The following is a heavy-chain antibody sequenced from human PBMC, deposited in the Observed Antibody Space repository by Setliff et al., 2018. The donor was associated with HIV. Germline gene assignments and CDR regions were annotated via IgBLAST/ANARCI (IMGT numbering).Heavy chain of an antibody. J-gene: IGHJ3*02. Sequence: PWGSLRLSCVASGFTFSISGMHWVRQAPGKGLEWVTYIEYDESNKRYADNVKGRFTISRDNSKNTLYLQMNSLRLEDTALYYCVKGGMTNAAFNIWGPGTMVTVSS. CDR1: GFTFSISG. V-gene: IGHV3-30*02. CDR2: IEYDESNK. D-gene: IGHD3-16*01. CDR3: VKGGMTNAAFNI.